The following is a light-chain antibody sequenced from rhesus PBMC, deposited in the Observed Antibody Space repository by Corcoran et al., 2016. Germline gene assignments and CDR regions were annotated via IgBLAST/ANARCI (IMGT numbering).Light chain of an antibody. Sequence: DLMMTQSSLSLPVTLGQPASIPCRSSQSLVHSDGKTYLNWLQQKPGQLPRRLIYLISNRDSGVPYRFSGSGAWTDFTLNINRVEAEDVAVYYCMQGTHWPYSFGQGTKVEIK. CDR1: QSLVHSDGKTY. V-gene: IGKV2S9*01. J-gene: IGKJ2*01. CDR3: MQGTHWPYS. CDR2: LIS.